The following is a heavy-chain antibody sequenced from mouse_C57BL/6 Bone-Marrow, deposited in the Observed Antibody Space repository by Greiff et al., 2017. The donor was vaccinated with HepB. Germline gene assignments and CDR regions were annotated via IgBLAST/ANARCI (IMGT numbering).Heavy chain of an antibody. J-gene: IGHJ4*01. Sequence: DVQLVESGGDFVKPGGSLKLSCAASRFTFSTYGMSWVRQTPDTRLEWVATISSGGSFTYYPDSVKGRFTISRDNAKNTLYLQMSSLKSEDTAIYYCARMVGNYPYYYALDYWGQGTSVTVSS. CDR3: ARMVGNYPYYYALDY. CDR1: RFTFSTYG. V-gene: IGHV5-6*01. CDR2: ISSGGSFT. D-gene: IGHD2-1*01.